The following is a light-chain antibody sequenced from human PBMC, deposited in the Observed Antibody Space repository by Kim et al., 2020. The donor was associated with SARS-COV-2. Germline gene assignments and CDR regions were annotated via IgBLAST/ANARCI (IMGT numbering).Light chain of an antibody. Sequence: DIQMTQSPSSLSASVGDRVTITCRASQGISNQLVWFQQKPGKAPRSLIFAASSLHSGVPSKFSGSGSGTDFTLTINSLQPEDFATYYCQQYNSYPLTFGGGTKVDIK. V-gene: IGKV1-16*02. J-gene: IGKJ4*01. CDR2: AAS. CDR3: QQYNSYPLT. CDR1: QGISNQ.